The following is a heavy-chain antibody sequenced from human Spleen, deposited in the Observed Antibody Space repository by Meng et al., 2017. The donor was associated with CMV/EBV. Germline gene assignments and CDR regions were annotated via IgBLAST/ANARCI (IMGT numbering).Heavy chain of an antibody. CDR3: ACPQGYYDFWSGPHGFDY. J-gene: IGHJ4*02. CDR2: SNAGNGNT. D-gene: IGHD3-3*01. V-gene: IGHV1-3*02. CDR1: GYTFTSYA. Sequence: ASVKVSCKASGYTFTSYAMHWVRQAPGQRLEWMGWSNAGNGNTKYSQEFQGRVTITRDTSASTAYMELSSLRSEDMAVYYCACPQGYYDFWSGPHGFDYWGQGTLVTVSS.